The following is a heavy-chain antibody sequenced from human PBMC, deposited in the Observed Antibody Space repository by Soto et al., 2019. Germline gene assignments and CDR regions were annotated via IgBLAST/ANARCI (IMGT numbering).Heavy chain of an antibody. V-gene: IGHV1-69*13. J-gene: IGHJ5*02. Sequence: SVKVSCKASGGTFSSYAISWVRQAPGQGLEWMGGIIPIFGTANYAQKFQGRVTITADESTSTAYMELSSLRSEDTAVYYCARGPSNPYGDYVSWFDPWGQGTLVTVSS. CDR1: GGTFSSYA. CDR2: IIPIFGTA. CDR3: ARGPSNPYGDYVSWFDP. D-gene: IGHD4-17*01.